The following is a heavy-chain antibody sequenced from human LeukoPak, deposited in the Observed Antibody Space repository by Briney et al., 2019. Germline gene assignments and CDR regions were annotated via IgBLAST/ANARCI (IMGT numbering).Heavy chain of an antibody. D-gene: IGHD6-13*01. CDR1: GGSISSGGYY. Sequence: PSQTLSLTCTVSGGSISSGGYYWSWIRQHPGKGLEWIGYIYYSGSTNYNPSLKSRVTISVDTSKNQFSLKLSPVTAADTAVYYCAREVRSSSWYRSYYFDYWGQGTLVTVSS. CDR2: IYYSGST. J-gene: IGHJ4*02. V-gene: IGHV4-31*03. CDR3: AREVRSSSWYRSYYFDY.